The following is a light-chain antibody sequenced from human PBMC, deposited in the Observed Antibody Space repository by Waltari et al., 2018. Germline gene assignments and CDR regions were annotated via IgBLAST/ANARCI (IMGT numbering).Light chain of an antibody. CDR2: GAS. CDR1: QSLSSSA. V-gene: IGKV3-20*01. Sequence: ELVLTQASGTRSLAPGERATPPCRASQSLSSSALAWYQQRPGQAPRLLIYGASTRASGISDRFSGSGSGTDFTLTISRLEPEDFAVYYCQQYGRSPRTFGGGTKLEI. CDR3: QQYGRSPRT. J-gene: IGKJ4*01.